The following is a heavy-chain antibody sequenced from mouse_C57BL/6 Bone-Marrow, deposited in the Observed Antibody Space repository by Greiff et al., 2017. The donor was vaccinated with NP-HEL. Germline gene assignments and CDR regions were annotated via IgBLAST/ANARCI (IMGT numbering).Heavy chain of an antibody. CDR1: GYTFTDYE. CDR3: TRPNWDAAY. Sequence: VKLMESGAELVRPGASVTLSCKASGYTFTDYEMHWVKQTPVHGLEWIGAIDPETGGTAYNQKFKGKAILTADKSSSTAYMELRSLTSEDSAVYYCTRPNWDAAYWGQGTLVTVSA. J-gene: IGHJ3*01. D-gene: IGHD4-1*02. V-gene: IGHV1-15*01. CDR2: IDPETGGT.